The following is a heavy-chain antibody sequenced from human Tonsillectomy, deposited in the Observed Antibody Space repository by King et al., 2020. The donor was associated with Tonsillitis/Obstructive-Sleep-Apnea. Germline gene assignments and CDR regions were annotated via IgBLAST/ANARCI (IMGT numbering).Heavy chain of an antibody. CDR3: AKHYYDTSGFQEQYFDY. Sequence: VQXVESGGXLVQPGGSLXLXCXASGFTXSXYAMGWXRQAPGKGLKXVSAXSGSGGRRYYTDPVKGRFTISRDNSKNTLYLQMNSLRAEDTAVYYCAKHYYDTSGFQEQYFDYWGQGTLVTVSS. D-gene: IGHD3-22*01. CDR2: XSGSGGRR. J-gene: IGHJ4*02. V-gene: IGHV3-23*04. CDR1: GFTXSXYA.